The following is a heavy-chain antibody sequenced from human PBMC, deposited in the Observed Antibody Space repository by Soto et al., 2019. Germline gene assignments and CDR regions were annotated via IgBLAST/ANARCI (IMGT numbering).Heavy chain of an antibody. J-gene: IGHJ6*02. CDR1: GYIFTSYY. Sequence: ASVKVSCKASGYIFTSYYIHWVRQAPGQGLEWMGWINPFDGSRMFAQSFQGRVTMTRDTSTSTVYMEVSSLRSDDTAVYYCAREGVAPYYYYGMDVWGQGTPVTVSS. D-gene: IGHD5-12*01. CDR3: AREGVAPYYYYGMDV. V-gene: IGHV1-46*01. CDR2: INPFDGSR.